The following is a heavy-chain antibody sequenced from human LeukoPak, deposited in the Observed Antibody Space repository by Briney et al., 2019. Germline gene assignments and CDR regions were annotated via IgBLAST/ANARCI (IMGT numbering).Heavy chain of an antibody. CDR3: ARGGGLYYYDNSGYHY. D-gene: IGHD3-22*01. CDR2: INTDDSST. V-gene: IGHV3-74*01. J-gene: IGHJ4*02. Sequence: GGSLRLSCAASGFTFSSYWMHWVRQTPGKGLVWVSRINTDDSSTSYADFVKGRFTISRDNAKNTLYLQMNSLRAEDTAVYYCARGGGLYYYDNSGYHYWGQGTLVTVSS. CDR1: GFTFSSYW.